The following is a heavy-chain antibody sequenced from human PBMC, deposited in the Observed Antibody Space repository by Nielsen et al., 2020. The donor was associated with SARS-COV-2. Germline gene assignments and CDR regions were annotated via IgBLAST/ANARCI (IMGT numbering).Heavy chain of an antibody. CDR1: GGSISSYY. CDR3: ARRPRRYCSSTSCYTVSHYFDY. Sequence: SETLSLTCTVSGGSISSYYWSWIRQPPGKGLEWIGEINHSGSTNYNPSLKSRVTISVDTSKNQFSLKLSSVTAADTAVYYCARRPRRYCSSTSCYTVSHYFDYWGQGTLVTVSS. V-gene: IGHV4-34*01. J-gene: IGHJ4*02. CDR2: INHSGST. D-gene: IGHD2-2*02.